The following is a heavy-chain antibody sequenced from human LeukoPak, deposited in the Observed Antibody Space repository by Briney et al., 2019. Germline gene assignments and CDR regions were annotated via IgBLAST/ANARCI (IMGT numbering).Heavy chain of an antibody. D-gene: IGHD3-16*01. CDR3: ARGREGGNRGFCGDDD. CDR1: GFTFSNYA. J-gene: IGHJ4*02. V-gene: IGHV3-30*01. Sequence: RGSLRPSCAASGFTFSNYAMHWVRQAPGKGLEWVSIISYEGSEKYYADSVKGRLTISIDNSRNTLYLKMNSVRAEDTAVYYCARGREGGNRGFCGDDDWGQGTLVIVSS. CDR2: ISYEGSEK.